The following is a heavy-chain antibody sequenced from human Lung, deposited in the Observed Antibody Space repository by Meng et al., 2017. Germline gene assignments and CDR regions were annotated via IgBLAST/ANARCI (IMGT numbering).Heavy chain of an antibody. Sequence: GGSRRPSGAASGFTFRKYWMNWIRQVPGKGLEWVANINPDGSGQFYVDSVKCRFTISRDNAKNSLSLQMDGLRGEDTAIYYCTSVSVRILGDDKWGQGSLVT. J-gene: IGHJ4*02. CDR1: GFTFRKYW. CDR2: INPDGSGQ. D-gene: IGHD3-9*01. V-gene: IGHV3-7*01. CDR3: TSVSVRILGDDK.